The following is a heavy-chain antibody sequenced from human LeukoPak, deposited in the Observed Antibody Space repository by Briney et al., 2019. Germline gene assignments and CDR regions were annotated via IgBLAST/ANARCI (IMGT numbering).Heavy chain of an antibody. J-gene: IGHJ1*01. Sequence: GGSLRLSCAASGFTFSSYAMHWVRQAPGRGLEWVAVISYDGSNKYYADSVKGRFTISRDNSKNTLYLQMNSLRAEDTAVYYCARGSIAAGKSAEYFQHWGQGTLVTVSS. V-gene: IGHV3-30-3*01. CDR1: GFTFSSYA. CDR3: ARGSIAAGKSAEYFQH. CDR2: ISYDGSNK. D-gene: IGHD6-13*01.